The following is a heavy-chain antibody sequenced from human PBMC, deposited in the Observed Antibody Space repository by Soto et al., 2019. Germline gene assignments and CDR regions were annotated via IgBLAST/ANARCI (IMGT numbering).Heavy chain of an antibody. J-gene: IGHJ4*02. Sequence: GGSLRLSCAASGFTFDDYAMHWVRQAPGKGLEWVSGISWNSGSIGYADSVKGRFTISRDNAKNSLYLQMNSLRAEDTALYYCAKDKWDYGDYEAGYFDYWGQGTLVTVSS. D-gene: IGHD4-17*01. V-gene: IGHV3-9*01. CDR1: GFTFDDYA. CDR3: AKDKWDYGDYEAGYFDY. CDR2: ISWNSGSI.